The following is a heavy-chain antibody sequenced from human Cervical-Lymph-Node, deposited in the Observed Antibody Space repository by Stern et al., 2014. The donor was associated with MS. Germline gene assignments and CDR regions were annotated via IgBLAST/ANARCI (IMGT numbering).Heavy chain of an antibody. Sequence: EVQLVESGGGLVKPGGSLRLSCAASGFTFSSYSMNWVRQAPGKGLEWVSSISSSSSYIYYADSVQGRFTISRDNAKNSLYLQMNSLRAEDTAVYYCARDQGSDYYYGMDVWGQGTTVTVSS. D-gene: IGHD3-10*01. V-gene: IGHV3-21*01. CDR1: GFTFSSYS. CDR3: ARDQGSDYYYGMDV. J-gene: IGHJ6*02. CDR2: ISSSSSYI.